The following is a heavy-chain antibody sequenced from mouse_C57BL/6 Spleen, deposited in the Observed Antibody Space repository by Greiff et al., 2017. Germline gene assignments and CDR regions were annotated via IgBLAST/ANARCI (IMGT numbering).Heavy chain of an antibody. D-gene: IGHD1-1*01. Sequence: VQLQQSGPELVKPGASVKISCTASGYAFSSSWMNWVKQRPGKGLEWIGRIYPGDGDTNYNGKFKGKATLTADKSSSTAYMQLSSLTSEDSAVYFCAKITTVVATGDYWGQGTTLTVSS. CDR3: AKITTVVATGDY. J-gene: IGHJ2*01. CDR2: IYPGDGDT. CDR1: GYAFSSSW. V-gene: IGHV1-82*01.